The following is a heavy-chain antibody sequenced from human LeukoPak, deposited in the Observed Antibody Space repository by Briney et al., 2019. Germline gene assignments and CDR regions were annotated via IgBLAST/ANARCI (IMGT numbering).Heavy chain of an antibody. J-gene: IGHJ5*02. V-gene: IGHV1-46*01. Sequence: ASVKVSCKAPGYTFTSCYMHWVRQAPGQGLEWMGIINPSGGSTSYAQKFQGRVTMTRDTSTSTVYMELSSLRSEDTAVYYCARRETDYSNYNWFDPWGQGTLVTVSS. CDR3: ARRETDYSNYNWFDP. CDR1: GYTFTSCY. D-gene: IGHD4-11*01. CDR2: INPSGGST.